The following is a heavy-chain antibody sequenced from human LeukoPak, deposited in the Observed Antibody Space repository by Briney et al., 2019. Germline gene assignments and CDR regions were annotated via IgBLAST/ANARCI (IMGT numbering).Heavy chain of an antibody. Sequence: SETLSLTCTVSGGSISSSSYYWGWIRQPPGQGLEWIGSMYYSGTTYYNPSLKSRVTISVDTSKNQFSLKLSSVTAADTAVYYCAAKFSSHRRYEDQHWGQGTLVTVSS. V-gene: IGHV4-39*01. CDR3: AAKFSSHRRYEDQH. J-gene: IGHJ1*01. D-gene: IGHD1-14*01. CDR2: MYYSGTT. CDR1: GGSISSSSYY.